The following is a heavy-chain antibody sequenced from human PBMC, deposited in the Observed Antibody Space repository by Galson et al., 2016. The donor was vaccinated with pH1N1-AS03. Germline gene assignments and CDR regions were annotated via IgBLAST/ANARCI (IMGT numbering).Heavy chain of an antibody. CDR3: AREGYNWNDGPFDGAFDL. J-gene: IGHJ3*01. V-gene: IGHV3-30*02. D-gene: IGHD1-20*01. Sequence: SLRLSCAASLASGFTFSGYYMHWVRQAPGKGLEWVAFIRDDGGDKYYAESVKGRFTISRDNAKNTLYLQMNSLRAEDTAVYYCAREGYNWNDGPFDGAFDLWGQGTMLTVSS. CDR1: GFTFSGYY. CDR2: IRDDGGDK.